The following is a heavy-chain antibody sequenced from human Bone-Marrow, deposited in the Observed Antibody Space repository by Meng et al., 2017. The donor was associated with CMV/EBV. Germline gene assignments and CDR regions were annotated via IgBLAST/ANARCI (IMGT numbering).Heavy chain of an antibody. CDR2: IYYSGGT. J-gene: IGHJ4*02. CDR3: TRHNPLPDH. V-gene: IGHV4-39*01. Sequence: SETLSLTCTVSGGPISTNSYYWGWIRQPPGKGLEWIWSIYYSGGTYYNPSLKSRVTISVDTSKNQFSLRLSSVTAADTAVYSCTRHNPLPDHWGRGSLVTVSS. CDR1: GGPISTNSYY.